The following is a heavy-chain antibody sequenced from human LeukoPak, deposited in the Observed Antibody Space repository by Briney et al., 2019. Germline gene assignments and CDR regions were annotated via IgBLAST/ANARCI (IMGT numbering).Heavy chain of an antibody. CDR3: ARVAWYGGWFDP. CDR2: IYTSGST. Sequence: SETLSLTCTVSGGSISSYYWNWIRQPAGKGLEWIGRIYTSGSTNYNPSLKSRVTMSVDTSKNQFSLKLSSVTAADTAVYYCARVAWYGGWFDPWGQGTLVTVSS. D-gene: IGHD3-10*01. V-gene: IGHV4-4*07. CDR1: GGSISSYY. J-gene: IGHJ5*02.